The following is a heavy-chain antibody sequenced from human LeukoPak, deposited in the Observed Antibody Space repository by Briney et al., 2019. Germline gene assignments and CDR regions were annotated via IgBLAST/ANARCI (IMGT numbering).Heavy chain of an antibody. CDR3: TRGARGLFYFDY. CDR2: NYSGGST. J-gene: IGHJ4*02. D-gene: IGHD6-6*01. V-gene: IGHV3-53*01. CDR1: VFTLSGTY. Sequence: GGALRLSCAASVFTLSGTYRSCDRQAPGGGLEWVSINYSGGSTFYSDSVKGRFTISRDSSKNTLYLQMERLRTDDTAMYYCTRGARGLFYFDYWGEGTLVTVSS.